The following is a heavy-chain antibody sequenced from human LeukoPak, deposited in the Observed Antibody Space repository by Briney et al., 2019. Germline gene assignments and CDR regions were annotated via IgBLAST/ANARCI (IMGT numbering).Heavy chain of an antibody. CDR1: GYTFTSYG. CDR3: ARSGQQKSYYDFWSGADY. D-gene: IGHD3-3*01. J-gene: IGHJ4*02. V-gene: IGHV1-18*01. CDR2: ISAYNGNT. Sequence: GASVKVSCKASGYTFTSYGTSWVRQAPGQGLEWMGWISAYNGNTNYAQKLQGRVTMTTDTSTSTAYMELRSLRSDDTAVYYCARSGQQKSYYDFWSGADYWGQGTLVTVSS.